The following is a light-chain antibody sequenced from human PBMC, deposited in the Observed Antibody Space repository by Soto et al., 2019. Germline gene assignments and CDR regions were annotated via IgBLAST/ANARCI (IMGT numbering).Light chain of an antibody. CDR2: EVS. CDR3: ISYTSSSTWV. CDR1: SNDVGGYNY. Sequence: QSVLTQPASLSGSPGQSITISCTGTSNDVGGYNYVSWYQQHPGKVPKLMIYEVSNRPSGVSDRFSGSRSGNTASLTISGLQAEDESDYYCISYTSSSTWVFGGGTKLTVL. V-gene: IGLV2-14*01. J-gene: IGLJ3*02.